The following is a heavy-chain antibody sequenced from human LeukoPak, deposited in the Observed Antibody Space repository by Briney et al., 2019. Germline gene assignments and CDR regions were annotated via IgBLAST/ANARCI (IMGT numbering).Heavy chain of an antibody. Sequence: GGSLRLSCAASGISFSSHWMHWVRRAPGKGLVWVARICRDGSSTTYADSVKGRFTISRDNAKNTLYLQMNSLRAEDTAVYYCLRGIYTGTNWYMGQGWFDPWGQGTLVTVSS. V-gene: IGHV3-74*01. CDR2: ICRDGSST. CDR1: GISFSSHW. D-gene: IGHD6-13*01. J-gene: IGHJ5*02. CDR3: LRGIYTGTNWYMGQGWFDP.